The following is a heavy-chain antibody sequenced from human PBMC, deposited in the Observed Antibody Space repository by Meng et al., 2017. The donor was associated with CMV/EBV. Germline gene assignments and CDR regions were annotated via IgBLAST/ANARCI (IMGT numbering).Heavy chain of an antibody. CDR3: ARQYYDFWRGPFGLNYYGMDV. V-gene: IGHV3-30*04. CDR2: ISYDGSNK. D-gene: IGHD3-3*01. Sequence: GESLKISCAASGFTFSSYAMHWVRQAPGKGLEWVAVISYDGSNKYYADSVKGRFTISRDNSKNTLYLQMNSLRAEDTAMYYCARQYYDFWRGPFGLNYYGMDVWGQGTTVTVSS. CDR1: GFTFSSYA. J-gene: IGHJ6*02.